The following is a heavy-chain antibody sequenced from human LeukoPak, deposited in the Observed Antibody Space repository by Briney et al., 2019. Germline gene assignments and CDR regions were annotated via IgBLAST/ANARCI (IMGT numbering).Heavy chain of an antibody. J-gene: IGHJ5*02. V-gene: IGHV7-4-1*02. CDR2: INTNTGDP. Sequence: GASVKVSCKTSGYTFNGNSVNWVRQAPGQGLEWMGYINTNTGDPTYAQDFTGRFVFSLDTSVSTAYLQISSLEAEDTAIYYCTRDLNYSKLDPWGQGTLVTVSS. CDR1: GYTFNGNS. CDR3: TRDLNYSKLDP. D-gene: IGHD4-11*01.